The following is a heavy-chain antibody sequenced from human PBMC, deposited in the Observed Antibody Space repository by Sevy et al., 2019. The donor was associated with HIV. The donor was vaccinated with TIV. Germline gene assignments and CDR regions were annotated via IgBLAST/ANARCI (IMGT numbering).Heavy chain of an antibody. CDR2: IKSKADGGTT. V-gene: IGHV3-15*01. CDR3: ATDPIIVLMVTDGMDV. Sequence: GSLRLSCAASGFTFTYAWMSWVRQAPGKGLEWVGRIKSKADGGTTDYGAPVKGRFTISRDDSKNTLFLQMNSLKGEDTAVYYCATDPIIVLMVTDGMDVWGQGTTVTVSS. CDR1: GFTFTYAW. D-gene: IGHD3-22*01. J-gene: IGHJ6*02.